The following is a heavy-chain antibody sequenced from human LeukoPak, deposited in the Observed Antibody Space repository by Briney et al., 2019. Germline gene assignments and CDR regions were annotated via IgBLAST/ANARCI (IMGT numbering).Heavy chain of an antibody. Sequence: ASVKVSCKASGYTFTGYYIHWVRQAPGQGLECVGWINPNSGGTNYAQKFQGRVTITTDESTSTAYMELSSLRSEDTAVYYCARDGLNYYDSSGYYEAFDIWGQGTMVTVSS. CDR3: ARDGLNYYDSSGYYEAFDI. CDR2: INPNSGGT. J-gene: IGHJ3*02. D-gene: IGHD3-22*01. CDR1: GYTFTGYY. V-gene: IGHV1-2*02.